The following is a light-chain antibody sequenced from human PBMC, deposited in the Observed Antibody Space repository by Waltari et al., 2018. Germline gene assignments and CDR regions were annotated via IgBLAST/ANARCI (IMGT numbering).Light chain of an antibody. V-gene: IGKV3-20*01. CDR2: GAS. CDR1: QSVSSA. Sequence: EIVLTQSPGTLSLSPGERATLSCRASQSVSSALAWYQQNPGQALRLLISGASNRATGSPDRFSGSGSGTDFSLTSSSLEPEDFAVYYCQHYVRLPATFGQGTKVEIK. J-gene: IGKJ1*01. CDR3: QHYVRLPAT.